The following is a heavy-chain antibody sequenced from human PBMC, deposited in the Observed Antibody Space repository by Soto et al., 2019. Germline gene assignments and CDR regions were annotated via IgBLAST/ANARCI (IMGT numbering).Heavy chain of an antibody. CDR3: ARSYRRYCSGGSCYSYYYYYMDV. D-gene: IGHD2-15*01. CDR1: GGSTSSGDYY. V-gene: IGHV4-61*08. J-gene: IGHJ6*03. Sequence: SETLSLTCTVSGGSTSSGDYYWSWIRQHPGKGLEWIGYIYYSGSTYYNPSLKSRLTISVDTSKNQFSLKLSSVTAADTAVYYCARSYRRYCSGGSCYSYYYYYMDVWGKGATVTVSS. CDR2: IYYSGST.